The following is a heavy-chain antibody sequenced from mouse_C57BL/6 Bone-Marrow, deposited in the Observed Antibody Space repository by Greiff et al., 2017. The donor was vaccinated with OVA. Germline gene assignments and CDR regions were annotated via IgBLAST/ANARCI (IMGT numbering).Heavy chain of an antibody. V-gene: IGHV1-26*01. CDR1: GYTFTDYY. CDR2: INPNNGGT. D-gene: IGHD1-1*01. CDR3: AIYYYGRNYFDY. Sequence: EVQLQQSGPELVKPGASVKISCKASGYTFTDYYMNWVKQSHGKSLEWIGDINPNNGGTSYNQKFKGKATLTVDKSSSTAYMELRSLTSEDSAVYYCAIYYYGRNYFDYWGQGTTLTVSS. J-gene: IGHJ2*01.